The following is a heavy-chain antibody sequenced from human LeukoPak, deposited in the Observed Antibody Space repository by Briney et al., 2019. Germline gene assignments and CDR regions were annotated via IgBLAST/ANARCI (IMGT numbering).Heavy chain of an antibody. J-gene: IGHJ6*03. CDR1: GGSISSIGYF. CDR2: IYDSGTK. D-gene: IGHD5-18*01. V-gene: IGHV4-39*02. Sequence: SETLSLTCSVSGGSISSIGYFWDWFRQSPGKGLEWIGTIYDSGTKYYHPSLKSRVTISVDTSKNHLSLRLSSVTDADTAVYYCARRVDTTRGYYYFYMDVWGKGTTVTVSS. CDR3: ARRVDTTRGYYYFYMDV.